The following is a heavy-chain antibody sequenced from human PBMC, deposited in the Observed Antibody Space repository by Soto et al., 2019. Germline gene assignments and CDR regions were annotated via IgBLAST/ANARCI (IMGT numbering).Heavy chain of an antibody. J-gene: IGHJ5*02. CDR1: GGSISSSNW. V-gene: IGHV4-4*02. Sequence: QVQLQESGPGLVKPSETLSLTCAVSGGSISSSNWWTWVRHPPGKGLEWIGESSHSGTTYYNPSLKSRVDISIDRSKNQFSLKLSSVTAADTAVYYCARVRAGCSATSCYLDPWGQGTLVTVSS. CDR2: SSHSGTT. D-gene: IGHD2-2*01. CDR3: ARVRAGCSATSCYLDP.